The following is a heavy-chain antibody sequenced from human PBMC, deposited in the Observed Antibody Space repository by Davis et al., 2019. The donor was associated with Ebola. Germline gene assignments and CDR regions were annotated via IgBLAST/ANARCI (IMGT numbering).Heavy chain of an antibody. CDR1: RYNFTNHW. D-gene: IGHD2-8*01. CDR2: IYPGDSNV. V-gene: IGHV5-51*01. J-gene: IGHJ6*02. CDR3: ARQMGSLTSA. Sequence: GESLKISCKGFRYNFTNHWIGWVRQMPGKGLEWLGIIYPGDSNVKYSPSFEGQVTISVDKSINTAYLQWSSLKASDTAVYYCARQMGSLTSAWGQGTTVTVSS.